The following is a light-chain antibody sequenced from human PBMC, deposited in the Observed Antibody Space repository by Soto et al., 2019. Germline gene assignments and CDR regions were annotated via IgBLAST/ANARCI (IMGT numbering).Light chain of an antibody. V-gene: IGKV3-20*01. Sequence: ETVLTQSPGTLSLSPGERATLSCRASRSVNSAYFAWYQHKPGQAPRLLIYGASSREAGIPDRFSGSGSGTDFTLTISRLEPEDFAVYYCEQYDTSPYTFGQRTKLDIK. CDR2: GAS. J-gene: IGKJ2*01. CDR1: RSVNSAY. CDR3: EQYDTSPYT.